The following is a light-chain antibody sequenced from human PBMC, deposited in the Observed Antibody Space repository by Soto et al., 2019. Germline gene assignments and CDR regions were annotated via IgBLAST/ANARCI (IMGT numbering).Light chain of an antibody. CDR3: SSYAGNNNVV. J-gene: IGLJ2*01. V-gene: IGLV2-8*01. CDR2: EVS. CDR1: SSDVGGYNY. Sequence: QSALTQPPSASGSPGQSVTISCTGTSSDVGGYNYVSWYQQHPGKAPKLMIYEVSKRPSGVPDRLSGSKSGNTASLTVSGLQAEDEADYYCSSYAGNNNVVFGGGTKLTVL.